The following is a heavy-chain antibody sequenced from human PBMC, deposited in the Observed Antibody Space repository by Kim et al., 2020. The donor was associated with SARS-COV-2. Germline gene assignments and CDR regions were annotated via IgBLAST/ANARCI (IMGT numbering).Heavy chain of an antibody. J-gene: IGHJ6*02. CDR3: ATNYDFWSGYSLLYYGMDV. D-gene: IGHD3-3*01. CDR2: IIPIFGTA. V-gene: IGHV1-69*13. CDR1: GGTFSSYA. Sequence: SVKVSCKASGGTFSSYAISWVRQAPGQGLEWMGGIIPIFGTANYAQKFQGRVTITADESTSTAYMELSSLRSEDTAVYYCATNYDFWSGYSLLYYGMDVWGQGTTVTVSS.